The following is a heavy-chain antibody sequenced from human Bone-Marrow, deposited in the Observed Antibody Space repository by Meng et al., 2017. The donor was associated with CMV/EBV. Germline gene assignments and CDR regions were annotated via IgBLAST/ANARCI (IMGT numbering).Heavy chain of an antibody. D-gene: IGHD6-13*01. CDR3: AKERVVSSWYGIFDY. V-gene: IGHV3-23*01. CDR1: GFTFSSYA. J-gene: IGHJ4*02. CDR2: ISDSGGST. Sequence: GESLKISCAASGFTFSSYAMSWVRQAPGKGLEWVSGISDSGGSTYYADSVKGRFTISRDNSKNTLYLQMNSLRAEDTAVYSCAKERVVSSWYGIFDYWGQGKLVNVDS.